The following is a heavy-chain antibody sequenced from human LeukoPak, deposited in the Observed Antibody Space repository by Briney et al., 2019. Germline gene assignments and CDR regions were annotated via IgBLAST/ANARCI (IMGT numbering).Heavy chain of an antibody. V-gene: IGHV3-15*07. CDR3: TTGIWSGYYFEY. CDR1: GFTFSSFA. Sequence: GGSLRLSCAASGFTFSSFAMHWVRQAPGKGLEWVGCIKSKSDGGAIDFAAPVKGRFTISRDDSKSTVLLQMSSLKTEDTAVYYCTTGIWSGYYFEYWGQGTPVTVSS. D-gene: IGHD3-3*01. CDR2: IKSKSDGGAI. J-gene: IGHJ4*02.